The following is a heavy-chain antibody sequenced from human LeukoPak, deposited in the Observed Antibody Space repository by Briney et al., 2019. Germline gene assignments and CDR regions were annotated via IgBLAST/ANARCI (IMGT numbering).Heavy chain of an antibody. J-gene: IGHJ6*02. CDR3: ARDPQYCSSTSCYRYRYYYYGMDV. CDR2: INHSGST. V-gene: IGHV4-34*01. D-gene: IGHD2-2*01. CDR1: GGSFSGYY. Sequence: SETLSLTCAVYGGSFSGYYWSWIRQPPGKGLEWIGEINHSGSTNYNPSLKSRVTISVDTSKNQFSLKLSSVTAADTAVYYCARDPQYCSSTSCYRYRYYYYGMDVWGQGTTVTVSS.